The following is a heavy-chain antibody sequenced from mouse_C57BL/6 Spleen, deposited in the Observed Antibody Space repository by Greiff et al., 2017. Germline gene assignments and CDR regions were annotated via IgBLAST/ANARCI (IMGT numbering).Heavy chain of an antibody. Sequence: QVQLQQSGPELVKPGASVKISCKASGYAFSSSWMNWVKQRPGKGLEWIGRIYPGDGDTNYNGKFKGKATLTADKSSSTAYMQLSSLTSEDSAVYVCARGDRNYGTYYFDYWGQGTTLTVSS. D-gene: IGHD2-1*01. J-gene: IGHJ2*01. V-gene: IGHV1-82*01. CDR1: GYAFSSSW. CDR2: IYPGDGDT. CDR3: ARGDRNYGTYYFDY.